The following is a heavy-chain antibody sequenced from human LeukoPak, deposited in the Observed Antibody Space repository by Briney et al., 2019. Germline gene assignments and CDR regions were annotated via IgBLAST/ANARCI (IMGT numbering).Heavy chain of an antibody. J-gene: IGHJ4*02. CDR3: ARVKHDSSGLILY. CDR1: GFTFSSYA. D-gene: IGHD3-22*01. CDR2: ISGSGDST. V-gene: IGHV3-23*01. Sequence: PGGSLRLSCVVSGFTFSSYAMSWVRQAPGKGLEWVSAISGSGDSTYNTDSVKGRFTISRDNSKNTLYLQMNSLRAEDTAVYYCARVKHDSSGLILYWGQGTLVTVSS.